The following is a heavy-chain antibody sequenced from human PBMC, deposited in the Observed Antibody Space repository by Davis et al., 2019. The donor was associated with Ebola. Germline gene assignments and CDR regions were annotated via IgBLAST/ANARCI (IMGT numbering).Heavy chain of an antibody. CDR2: INHSGST. V-gene: IGHV4-34*01. Sequence: MPSDTLSLTFAVYGGSFSGYYWSWIRQPPGKGLECIGEINHSGSTNFNPSLKSRVTISVDTSKNQFSLKLSSVTAADTAVYYCASVPYYYGSGSPWGQGTLVTVSS. CDR3: ASVPYYYGSGSP. J-gene: IGHJ5*02. CDR1: GGSFSGYY. D-gene: IGHD3-10*01.